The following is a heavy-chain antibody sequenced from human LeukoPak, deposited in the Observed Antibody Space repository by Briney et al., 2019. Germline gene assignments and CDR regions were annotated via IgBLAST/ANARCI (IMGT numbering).Heavy chain of an antibody. V-gene: IGHV2-5*02. CDR2: IYWDDDK. J-gene: IGHJ3*02. CDR3: ARDHDGYDI. CDR1: GFSVSATGVG. Sequence: SGPTLVNPXQTLTLTCTFSGFSVSATGVGVGWIRQAPGKALEWLGLIYWDDDKRYSPSLENRLTITKDTSKNQVVLMMTNMEPVDTGTYYCARDHDGYDIWGPGTMVTVSS.